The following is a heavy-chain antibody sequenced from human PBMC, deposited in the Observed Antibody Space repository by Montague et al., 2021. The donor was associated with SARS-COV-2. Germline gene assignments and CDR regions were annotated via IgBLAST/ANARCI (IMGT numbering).Heavy chain of an antibody. CDR3: AEETIAYGMDV. J-gene: IGHJ6*02. V-gene: IGHV3-33*06. D-gene: IGHD4/OR15-4a*01. CDR1: GFTFRSYG. Sequence: SLRLSCAASGFTFRSYGMFWVRQAPGKGLEWVAVMWNEGSEKYYADSVKGRFTISRDNSKNTLYLHMKSLRAEDTAVYYYAEETIAYGMDVWGQGTTVTVS. CDR2: MWNEGSEK.